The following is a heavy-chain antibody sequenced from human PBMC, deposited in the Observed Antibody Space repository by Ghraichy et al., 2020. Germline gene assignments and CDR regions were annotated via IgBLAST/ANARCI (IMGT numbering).Heavy chain of an antibody. CDR3: ARVKNRDYYYDSGGSGFDY. V-gene: IGHV3-21*01. Sequence: RGSLRLSCVASGFTFSDYKMNWVRQAPGKGLEWVSSITRSSTYINYADSVKGRFTMSRDNAKNSLYLGVNSLRAEDTAVYFCARVKNRDYYYDSGGSGFDYWGRGILVTVSS. CDR1: GFTFSDYK. J-gene: IGHJ4*02. D-gene: IGHD3-22*01. CDR2: ITRSSTYI.